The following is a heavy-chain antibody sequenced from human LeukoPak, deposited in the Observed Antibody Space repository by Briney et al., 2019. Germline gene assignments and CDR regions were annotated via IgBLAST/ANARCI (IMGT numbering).Heavy chain of an antibody. J-gene: IGHJ4*01. D-gene: IGHD3-9*01. CDR1: GFTFSSYG. V-gene: IGHV3-30*18. CDR3: AKSSDLLTGYYSYFEY. Sequence: PGGSLRLSCAASGFTFSSYGIHWVRQAPGKGLEWVALISYDGSNEYYADSVKGRFTISRDNSKNTLYMQMNSLRAEDTAVYYCAKSSDLLTGYYSYFEYWGTEPWSPSPQ. CDR2: ISYDGSNE.